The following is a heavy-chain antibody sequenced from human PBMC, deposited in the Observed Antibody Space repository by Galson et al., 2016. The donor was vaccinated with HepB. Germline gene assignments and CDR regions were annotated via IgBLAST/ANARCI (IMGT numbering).Heavy chain of an antibody. J-gene: IGHJ5*02. V-gene: IGHV3-11*01. CDR3: AREVVNIAEPGNL. D-gene: IGHD6-13*01. Sequence: SLTLSCAASGFSFSDYYINWTRQAPGKGLVWVSFICGRGYMIYYADSVKGRFTISRDNAKHALNLQMNSLRAEDTAVYYCAREVVNIAEPGNLWGQGTLVTVSS. CDR2: ICGRGYMI. CDR1: GFSFSDYY.